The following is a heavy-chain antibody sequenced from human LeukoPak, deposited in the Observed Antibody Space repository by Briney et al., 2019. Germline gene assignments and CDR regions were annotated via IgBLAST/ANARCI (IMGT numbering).Heavy chain of an antibody. D-gene: IGHD3-10*01. CDR3: ARAPVRKDTADY. V-gene: IGHV3-53*01. Sequence: PGGSLRLSCAASGFTVSSNYMSWVRQAPGKGLEWVSVIYSGGSTYYADSVKGRFTISRDNSKNTLYLQMNSLRAEDTAVYYCARAPVRKDTADYWGQGTLVTVSS. CDR2: IYSGGST. J-gene: IGHJ4*02. CDR1: GFTVSSNY.